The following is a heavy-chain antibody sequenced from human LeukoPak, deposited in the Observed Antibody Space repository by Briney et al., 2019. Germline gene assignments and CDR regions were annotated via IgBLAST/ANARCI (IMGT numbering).Heavy chain of an antibody. CDR2: INTNTGNP. V-gene: IGHV7-4-1*02. J-gene: IGHJ6*03. D-gene: IGHD6-13*01. Sequence: ASVKVSCKASGYTFTSYAMHWVRQAPGQGLEWMGWINTNTGNPTYAQGFTGRFVFSLDTSVSTAYLQISSLKAEDTAVYYCARDAARSSSSWYYYYYYMDVWGKGTTVTMSS. CDR1: GYTFTSYA. CDR3: ARDAARSSSSWYYYYYYMDV.